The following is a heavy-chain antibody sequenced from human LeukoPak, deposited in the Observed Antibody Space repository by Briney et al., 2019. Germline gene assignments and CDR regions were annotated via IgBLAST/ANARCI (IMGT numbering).Heavy chain of an antibody. Sequence: QPGGSLRLSCAASGFTFSIYWMHWVRQAPGKGLVWVSRINSDGSSASYADAVKGRFTISRDNAKNTLYLQMNSLRAEDTAVYYCARDDAYCGGDCPKFDYWGQGTLVTVSS. J-gene: IGHJ4*02. CDR1: GFTFSIYW. D-gene: IGHD2-21*02. CDR3: ARDDAYCGGDCPKFDY. CDR2: INSDGSSA. V-gene: IGHV3-74*01.